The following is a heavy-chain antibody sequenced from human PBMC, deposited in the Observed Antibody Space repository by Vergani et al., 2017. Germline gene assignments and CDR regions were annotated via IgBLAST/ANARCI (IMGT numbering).Heavy chain of an antibody. CDR1: GGSISSYY. CDR3: ARAYGDYGTYYYGMDV. D-gene: IGHD4-17*01. J-gene: IGHJ6*02. Sequence: QVQLQESGPGLVKPSETLSLTCTVSGGSISSYYWSWIRQPPGKGLEWIGYIYYSGSTNYTPSLKSRVTISVDTSKNQLSLKLSSVTAADPAVYYCARAYGDYGTYYYGMDVWGQGTTVTVSS. CDR2: IYYSGST. V-gene: IGHV4-59*01.